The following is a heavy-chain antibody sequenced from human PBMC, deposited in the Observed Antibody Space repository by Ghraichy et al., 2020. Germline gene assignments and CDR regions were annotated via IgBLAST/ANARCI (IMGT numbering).Heavy chain of an antibody. CDR1: GGSFSGYY. V-gene: IGHV4-34*01. CDR3: ARFEKRWLGRKNYYFDY. D-gene: IGHD6-19*01. J-gene: IGHJ4*02. Sequence: SETLSLTCAVYGGSFSGYYWSWIRQPPGKGLEWIGEINHSGSTNYNPSLKSRVTISVDTSKNQFSLKLSSVTAADTAVYYCARFEKRWLGRKNYYFDYWGQGTLVTVSS. CDR2: INHSGST.